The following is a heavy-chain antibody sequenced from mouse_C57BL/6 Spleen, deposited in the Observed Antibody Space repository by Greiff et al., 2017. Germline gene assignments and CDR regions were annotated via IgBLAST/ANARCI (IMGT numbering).Heavy chain of an antibody. CDR3: ARALYAMDY. CDR1: GFTFSDYY. CDR2: ISNGGGST. V-gene: IGHV5-12*01. J-gene: IGHJ4*01. Sequence: EVQLVESGGGLVQPGGSLKLSCAASGFTFSDYYMYWVRQTPEKRLEWVAYISNGGGSTYYPDTVKGRFTISRDNAKNTLYLQMSRLKSEDTAMYYCARALYAMDYWGQGTSVTVSS.